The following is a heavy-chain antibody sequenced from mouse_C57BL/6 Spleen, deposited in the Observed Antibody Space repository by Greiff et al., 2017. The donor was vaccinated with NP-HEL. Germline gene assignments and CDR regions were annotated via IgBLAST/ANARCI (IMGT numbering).Heavy chain of an antibody. V-gene: IGHV1-18*01. Sequence: EVQLVESGPELVKPGASVKIPCKASGYTFTDYNMDWVKQSHGKSLEWIGDINPNNGGTIYNQKFKGKATLTVDKSSSTAYMELRSLTSEDTAVYYCARLDYYGSSYDWYFDVWGTGTTVTVSS. CDR1: GYTFTDYN. CDR2: INPNNGGT. D-gene: IGHD1-1*01. CDR3: ARLDYYGSSYDWYFDV. J-gene: IGHJ1*03.